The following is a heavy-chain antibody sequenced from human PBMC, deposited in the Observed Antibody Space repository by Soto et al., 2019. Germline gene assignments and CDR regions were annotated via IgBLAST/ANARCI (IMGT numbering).Heavy chain of an antibody. V-gene: IGHV4-34*01. CDR1: GGSFSDYY. J-gene: IGHJ4*02. Sequence: SETLSPTCAVYGGSFSDYYWSWIRPPPRKGLEWIGEVNHSGYINYNPSLRSRLTMSVDTSKNQFSLRLNSVTAADTAVYYCARVSQLLYGDPPGYWGQGTLVTVSS. CDR3: ARVSQLLYGDPPGY. CDR2: VNHSGYI. D-gene: IGHD2-2*02.